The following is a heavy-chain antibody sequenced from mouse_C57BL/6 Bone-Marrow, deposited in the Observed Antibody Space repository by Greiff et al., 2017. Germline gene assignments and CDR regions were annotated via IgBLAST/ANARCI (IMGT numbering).Heavy chain of an antibody. V-gene: IGHV1-26*01. D-gene: IGHD1-1*01. Sequence: EVQLQQSGPELVKPGASVKISCKASGYTFTDYYMNWVKQSHGKSLEWIGDINPNNGGTSYNQKFKGKATLTVDKSSSTAYMELRSLTSEDSAVYYCARFMDYYGSSLAYWGQGTLVTVSA. CDR3: ARFMDYYGSSLAY. J-gene: IGHJ3*01. CDR2: INPNNGGT. CDR1: GYTFTDYY.